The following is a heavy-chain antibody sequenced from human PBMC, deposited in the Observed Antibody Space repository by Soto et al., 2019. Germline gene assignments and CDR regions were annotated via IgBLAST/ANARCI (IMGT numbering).Heavy chain of an antibody. J-gene: IGHJ6*02. CDR3: AHKGGRGAAMDV. CDR1: GFSLSTSGVG. Sequence: QITLKESGPTLVKPTQTLTLTCTFSGFSLSTSGVGVSWIRQPPGKALEWLALIYWDEDKRYSPFLKSRLTITNDTSTNEVVLTRTNMDPVDTGTYYCAHKGGRGAAMDVWGQGTTVTVSS. V-gene: IGHV2-5*02. D-gene: IGHD2-15*01. CDR2: IYWDEDK.